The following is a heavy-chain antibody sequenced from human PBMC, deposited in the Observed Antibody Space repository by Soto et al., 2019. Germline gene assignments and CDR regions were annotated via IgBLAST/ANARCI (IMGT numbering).Heavy chain of an antibody. J-gene: IGHJ4*02. D-gene: IGHD3-3*01. Sequence: QVQLVESGGGVVQPGRSLRLSCAASGFTFNAHAMHWVRQAPGEGLEWVAIISFDGQNTYYADSVKGRFTISRDNLNNTLFLQMNSLRPEDTSMYYCARDGAGTYDFWSSSPFDYWGQGALVTVSS. CDR2: ISFDGQNT. CDR3: ARDGAGTYDFWSSSPFDY. V-gene: IGHV3-30*01. CDR1: GFTFNAHA.